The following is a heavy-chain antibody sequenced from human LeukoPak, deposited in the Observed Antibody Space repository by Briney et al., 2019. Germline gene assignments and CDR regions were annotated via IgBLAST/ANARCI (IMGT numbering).Heavy chain of an antibody. Sequence: KTGGSLRLSCAASGFTFSDFWMSWIRQAPGKGLEWVSYISNSGSTIYYADSVKGRFTISRDNSKNTLYLQMNSLRAEDTAVYYCARDHRLSQQLPYFDYWGQGTLVTVSS. D-gene: IGHD6-13*01. CDR1: GFTFSDFW. V-gene: IGHV3-11*04. CDR2: ISNSGSTI. CDR3: ARDHRLSQQLPYFDY. J-gene: IGHJ4*02.